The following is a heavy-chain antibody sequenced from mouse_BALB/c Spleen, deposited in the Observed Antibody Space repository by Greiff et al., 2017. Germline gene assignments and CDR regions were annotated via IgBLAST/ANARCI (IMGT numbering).Heavy chain of an antibody. Sequence: EVMLVESGGGLVQPGGSRKLSCAASGFTFSSFGMHWVRQAPEKGLEWVAYISSGSSTIYYADTVKGRFTISRDNPKNTLFLQMTSLRSEDTAMYYCASYGNSFDYWGQGTTLTVSS. CDR2: ISSGSSTI. D-gene: IGHD2-10*02. V-gene: IGHV5-17*02. J-gene: IGHJ2*01. CDR3: ASYGNSFDY. CDR1: GFTFSSFG.